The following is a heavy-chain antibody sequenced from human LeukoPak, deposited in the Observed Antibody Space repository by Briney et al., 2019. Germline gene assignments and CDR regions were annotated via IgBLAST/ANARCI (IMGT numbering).Heavy chain of an antibody. CDR2: IYHSGST. Sequence: PSETLSLTCAVYGGSFSGYYWGWIRQPPGKGLEWIGSIYHSGSTYYNPSLKSRVTISVDTSKNQFSLKLSSVTAADTAVYYCARGDSGYDSFDYWGQGTLVTVSS. J-gene: IGHJ4*02. D-gene: IGHD5-12*01. CDR3: ARGDSGYDSFDY. CDR1: GGSFSGYY. V-gene: IGHV4-38-2*01.